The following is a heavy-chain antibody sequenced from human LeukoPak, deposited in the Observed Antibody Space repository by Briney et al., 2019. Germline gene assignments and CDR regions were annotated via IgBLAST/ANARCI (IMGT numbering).Heavy chain of an antibody. V-gene: IGHV3-9*01. D-gene: IGHD1-26*01. CDR3: AKGGNLIRAGIVGATTHDAFDV. Sequence: GGSLRLSCAASGFTFGDHAVHWVRQAPGKGLEWVSGIGWNSGNIDYADSVKGRFTISRDNAKNSLYLQMNSLRVEDTALFYCAKGGNLIRAGIVGATTHDAFDVWGQGTMVTVSS. J-gene: IGHJ3*01. CDR1: GFTFGDHA. CDR2: IGWNSGNI.